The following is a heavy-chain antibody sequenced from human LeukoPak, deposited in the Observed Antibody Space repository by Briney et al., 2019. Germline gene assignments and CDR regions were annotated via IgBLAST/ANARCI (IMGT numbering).Heavy chain of an antibody. V-gene: IGHV7-4-1*02. D-gene: IGHD6-19*01. CDR1: GYTFTNYA. Sequence: ASVKVSCKASGYTFTNYAMSWARQAPGQGLEWMGWISTNAGNPTYAQGFTGRFVFSLDTSVSTAYLQISSLKAEDTAIYYCARPVAGNDYWGQGTLVTVSS. J-gene: IGHJ4*02. CDR2: ISTNAGNP. CDR3: ARPVAGNDY.